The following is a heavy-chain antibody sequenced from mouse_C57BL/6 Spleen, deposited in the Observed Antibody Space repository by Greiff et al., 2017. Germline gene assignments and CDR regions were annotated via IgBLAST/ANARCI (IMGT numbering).Heavy chain of an antibody. Sequence: QVQLQQSGAELVKPGASVKISCKASGYTFPDYYINWVKQRPGQGLEWIGKIGPGSGSTYYNEKFKGKATLTADKSSSTAYMQLSSLTSEDSAVYFCARGGISGMVRNWYFDVWGTGTTVTVSS. V-gene: IGHV1-77*01. D-gene: IGHD2-2*01. J-gene: IGHJ1*03. CDR3: ARGGISGMVRNWYFDV. CDR1: GYTFPDYY. CDR2: IGPGSGST.